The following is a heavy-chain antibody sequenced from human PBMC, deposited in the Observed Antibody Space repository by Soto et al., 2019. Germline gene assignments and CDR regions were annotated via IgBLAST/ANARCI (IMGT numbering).Heavy chain of an antibody. CDR1: GFTLSDHY. D-gene: IGHD6-19*01. CDR3: ASSSSGWSFDS. J-gene: IGHJ4*02. CDR2: SRDEANSYTT. V-gene: IGHV3-72*01. Sequence: GGSLRLSCAASGFTLSDHYMDWVRQAPGKGLEWMGRSRDEANSYTTLYAASVKGTFTISRDDSKNSVSLQMNSLKTEDTAVYFCASSSSGWSFDSWGQGTLVTVYS.